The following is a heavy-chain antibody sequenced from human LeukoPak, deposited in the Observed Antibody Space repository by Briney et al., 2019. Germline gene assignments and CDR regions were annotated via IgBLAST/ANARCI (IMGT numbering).Heavy chain of an antibody. CDR3: ARVLTMVRGSRYFDY. V-gene: IGHV4-39*07. CDR2: INYSGST. J-gene: IGHJ4*02. Sequence: PSETLSLTCTVSGGSISSSSYYWGWIRQPPEKGMEWIGSINYSGSTYYNPSLKSRVTISVDTSKNQFSLKLSSVTAADTAVYYCARVLTMVRGSRYFDYWGQGTLVTVSS. D-gene: IGHD3-10*01. CDR1: GGSISSSSYY.